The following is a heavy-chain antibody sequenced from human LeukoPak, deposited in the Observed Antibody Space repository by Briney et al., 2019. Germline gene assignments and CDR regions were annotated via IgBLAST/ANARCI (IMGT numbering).Heavy chain of an antibody. J-gene: IGHJ3*02. Sequence: ASVKVSCKASGYTFTSYDINWVRQAAGQGLEWMGWMNPNSGNTGYAQKFQGRVTITRDTSTSTAYMELSSLRSEDTAVYYCARVTGDSIVVVPAALGPDAFDIWGQGTMVTVSS. V-gene: IGHV1-8*03. CDR3: ARVTGDSIVVVPAALGPDAFDI. D-gene: IGHD2-2*01. CDR2: MNPNSGNT. CDR1: GYTFTSYD.